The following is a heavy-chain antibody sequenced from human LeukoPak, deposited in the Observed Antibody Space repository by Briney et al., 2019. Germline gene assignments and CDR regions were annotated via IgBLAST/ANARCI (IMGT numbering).Heavy chain of an antibody. CDR1: GGSFSGYY. CDR2: INHSGST. D-gene: IGHD2-21*02. Sequence: SETLSLTCAVYGGSFSGYYWSWIRQPPGKGLEWIGEINHSGSTNYNPSLKSRVTISVETSKNQFSLKLSSVTAADTAVYYCARDSGAYCGGDCYPTAGNYFDYWGQGTLVTVSS. V-gene: IGHV4-34*01. J-gene: IGHJ4*02. CDR3: ARDSGAYCGGDCYPTAGNYFDY.